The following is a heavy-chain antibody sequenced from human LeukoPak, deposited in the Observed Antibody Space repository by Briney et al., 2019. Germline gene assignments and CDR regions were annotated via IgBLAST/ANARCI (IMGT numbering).Heavy chain of an antibody. CDR1: GYTFTSYY. Sequence: ASVKVSCKASGYTFTSYYMHWVRQAPGQGLEWMGIINPSGGSTSYAQKFQGRVTMTRDTSTSTVYMELSSLRSEDTAVYYCAREVITISGVVIILEYGMDVWGQGTTVTVSS. CDR2: INPSGGST. V-gene: IGHV1-46*01. D-gene: IGHD3-3*01. CDR3: AREVITISGVVIILEYGMDV. J-gene: IGHJ6*02.